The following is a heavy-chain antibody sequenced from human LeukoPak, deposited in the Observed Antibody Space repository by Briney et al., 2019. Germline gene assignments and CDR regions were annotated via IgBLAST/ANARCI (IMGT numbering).Heavy chain of an antibody. J-gene: IGHJ3*02. CDR2: INHSGST. D-gene: IGHD3-10*01. CDR1: GGSFSGYY. V-gene: IGHV4-34*01. CDR3: ARSLYYYGSDSFDI. Sequence: SETLSLTCAVYGGSFSGYYWSWIRQPPGKGLEWIGEINHSGSTNYNPSLKSRVTISVDTSKNQFSLKLSAVTAADTAVYYCARSLYYYGSDSFDIWGQGTMVTVSS.